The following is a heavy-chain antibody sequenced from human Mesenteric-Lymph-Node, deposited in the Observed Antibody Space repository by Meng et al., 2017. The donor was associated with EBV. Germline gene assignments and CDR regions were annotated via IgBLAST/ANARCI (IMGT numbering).Heavy chain of an antibody. Sequence: QGQLAESGPGLVKPSGTLSLTCAASGGSISTNNSWSWVRQPPGKGLEWIAEISHNGHTNYSPSLKSRVTISIDKSKNQFSLKVDSVTAADTAVYYCARERGAGTYQGFDFWGQGTLVTVSS. D-gene: IGHD3-10*01. CDR3: ARERGAGTYQGFDF. J-gene: IGHJ4*02. CDR1: GGSISTNNS. CDR2: ISHNGHT. V-gene: IGHV4-4*02.